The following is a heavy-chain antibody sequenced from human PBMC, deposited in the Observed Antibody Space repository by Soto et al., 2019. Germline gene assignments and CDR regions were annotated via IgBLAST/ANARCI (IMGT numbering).Heavy chain of an antibody. V-gene: IGHV4-34*01. J-gene: IGHJ4*02. Sequence: QVQLQQWGAGLLKPSETLSLTCAVYGGSFSGYYWSWIRQPPGKGLEWIGEINHSGSTNYNSSLKSRVTISVHTPKNQISLNLNSVTAADTAVYYCARGLAGRTSSWYDYWGQGTLVTVSS. CDR1: GGSFSGYY. CDR3: ARGLAGRTSSWYDY. CDR2: INHSGST. D-gene: IGHD6-13*01.